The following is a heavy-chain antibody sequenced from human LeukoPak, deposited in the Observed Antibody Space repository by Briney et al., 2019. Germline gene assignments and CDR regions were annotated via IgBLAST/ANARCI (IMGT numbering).Heavy chain of an antibody. D-gene: IGHD3-9*01. CDR3: AREGGEMLTV. J-gene: IGHJ4*02. V-gene: IGHV3-21*01. CDR1: GFTFSSYS. CDR2: ISSNGNAR. Sequence: PGGSLRLSCAASGFTFSSYSMNWVRQAPGKGLEWVSSISSNGNARYYADSMKGRFTISRDNAKNSLYLQMNSLRAEDTAVYYCAREGGEMLTVWGQGALVTVSS.